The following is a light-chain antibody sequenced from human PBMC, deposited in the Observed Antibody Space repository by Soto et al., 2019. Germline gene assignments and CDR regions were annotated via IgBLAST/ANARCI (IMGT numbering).Light chain of an antibody. V-gene: IGKV3-15*01. CDR3: QQYNNLPPDT. Sequence: EIILTQSPAYLSVSPGEIATLSCRASQSVNNNLAWYQQKPGQAPRLLIYGASTRATGIPGRFRGSGSGTEFTLTITSLQSEDFAVYFCQQYNNLPPDTFGQGTKLEIK. CDR1: QSVNNN. J-gene: IGKJ2*01. CDR2: GAS.